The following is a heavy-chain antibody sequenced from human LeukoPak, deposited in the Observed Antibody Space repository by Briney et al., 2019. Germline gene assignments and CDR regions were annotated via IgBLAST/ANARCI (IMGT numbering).Heavy chain of an antibody. J-gene: IGHJ4*02. V-gene: IGHV3-64*01. CDR2: ISSNGGRT. D-gene: IGHD3-22*01. CDR3: ATYYYDSGGFHFHC. CDR1: GFTFRSYG. Sequence: PGGALLLSCAASGFTFRSYGMHWVRPAPGKGLEYVSAISSNGGRTYYANSVKGRFTVSRDNSRNTLYLQMGSLRAEDMALYYCATYYYDSGGFHFHCWGQGTPVTVSS.